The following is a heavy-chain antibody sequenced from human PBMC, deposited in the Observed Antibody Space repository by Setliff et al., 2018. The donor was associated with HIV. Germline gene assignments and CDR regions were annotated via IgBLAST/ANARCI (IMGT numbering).Heavy chain of an antibody. V-gene: IGHV3-66*02. CDR2: IYSGGTT. CDR3: AKEMRDSYYYDSSGSLIPDYFDY. J-gene: IGHJ4*02. D-gene: IGHD3-22*01. Sequence: GGSLRLSCAASGFTVSSNYMSWVRQAPGKGLEWVSVIYSGGTTYYADSVKGRFTISRDNSKNTLYLQMNSLRAEDTAVYYCAKEMRDSYYYDSSGSLIPDYFDYWGQGTLVTVS. CDR1: GFTVSSNY.